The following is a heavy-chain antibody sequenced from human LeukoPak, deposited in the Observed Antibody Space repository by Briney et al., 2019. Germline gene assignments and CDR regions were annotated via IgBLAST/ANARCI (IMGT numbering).Heavy chain of an antibody. CDR1: GGSFSGYY. CDR2: VSHSGST. J-gene: IGHJ4*02. Sequence: SETLSLTCAVYGGSFSGYYWSCVRQPPGKGLEWIGEVSHSGSTNYNPSLKSRVTISVDTSKNQFSLRLSSVTAADTAVYYCARGGGNWNYGDNWGQGTLVTVSS. CDR3: ARGGGNWNYGDN. D-gene: IGHD1-7*01. V-gene: IGHV4-34*01.